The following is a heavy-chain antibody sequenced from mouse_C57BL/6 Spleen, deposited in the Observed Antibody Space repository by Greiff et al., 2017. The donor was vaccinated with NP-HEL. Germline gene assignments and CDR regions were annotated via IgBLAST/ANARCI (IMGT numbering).Heavy chain of an antibody. CDR1: GFTITNTY. D-gene: IGHD3-3*01. CDR3: ARGDVPLAD. Sequence: VQLQQSVAELVKPGASVKLSCTASGFTITNTYMHWVKQRPEQGLEWIGRIYPANGNTKYAPKFKGKATITADTSSNTAYLQLNSLASEGTAIYYCARGDVPLADWGKGTLVTVSA. J-gene: IGHJ3*01. CDR2: IYPANGNT. V-gene: IGHV14-3*01.